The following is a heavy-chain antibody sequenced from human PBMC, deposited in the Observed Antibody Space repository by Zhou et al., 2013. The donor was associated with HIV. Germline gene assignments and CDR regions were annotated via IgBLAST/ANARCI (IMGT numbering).Heavy chain of an antibody. CDR2: IIPIFAGP. Sequence: QVQLVQSGAEMRKPGSSVKISCKASGDTFSNLPISWVRQAPGQGLEWIGGIIPIFAGPDYSHKFKGRVTITTDESTSTAYMELRSLGSFDTAVYYCARMTAQYYYDNTGYFDHWGQGTLVTVSS. CDR3: ARMTAQYYYDNTGYFDH. J-gene: IGHJ4*02. CDR1: GDTFSNLP. V-gene: IGHV1-69*05. D-gene: IGHD3-22*01.